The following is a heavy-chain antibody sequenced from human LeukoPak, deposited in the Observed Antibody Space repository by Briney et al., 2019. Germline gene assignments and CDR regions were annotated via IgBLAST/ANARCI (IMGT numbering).Heavy chain of an antibody. CDR2: INPNSGGT. J-gene: IGHJ6*04. D-gene: IGHD2-8*01. CDR1: GYTFTGYY. Sequence: ASVKVSCKASGYTFTGYYMHWAREAAGQGLEWMGWINPNSGGTNYAQKVQGRVTMTRDTSISTAYMELSRLRSDDTAVYYCARGYCTNGVCYTPVTHVWGKGTTPTVYS. CDR3: ARGYCTNGVCYTPVTHV. V-gene: IGHV1-2*02.